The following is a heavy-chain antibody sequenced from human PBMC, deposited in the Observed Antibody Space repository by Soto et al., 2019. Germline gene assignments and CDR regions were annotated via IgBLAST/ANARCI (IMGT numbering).Heavy chain of an antibody. CDR3: ASMHRSGGYYGY. J-gene: IGHJ4*02. V-gene: IGHV1-69*13. Sequence: GASVKVSCKASGGTFSSYAISWVRQAPGQGLEWMGGIIPIFGTANYAQKFQGRVTITADESTSTAYMELSSLRSEDTAVYYCASMHRSGGYYGYWGQGTLVTVSS. CDR1: GGTFSSYA. D-gene: IGHD1-26*01. CDR2: IIPIFGTA.